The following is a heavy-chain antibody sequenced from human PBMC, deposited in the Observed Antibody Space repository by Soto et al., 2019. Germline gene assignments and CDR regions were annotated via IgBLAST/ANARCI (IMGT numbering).Heavy chain of an antibody. CDR3: ARTPAAMNTDRYNRFDA. Sequence: PGGSLRLSCAASGFTFRDYAIHWVRRIPGKGLEWVSVISVSGDRTDYADSVKGRFTISRDNSQNTLYLQVSSLTSDDSAVFYCARTPAAMNTDRYNRFDAWGQGTQVTVSS. V-gene: IGHV3-NL1*01. CDR2: ISVSGDRT. J-gene: IGHJ5*02. CDR1: GFTFRDYA.